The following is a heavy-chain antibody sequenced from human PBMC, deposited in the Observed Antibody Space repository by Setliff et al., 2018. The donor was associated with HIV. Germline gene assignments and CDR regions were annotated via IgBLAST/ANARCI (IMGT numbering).Heavy chain of an antibody. CDR1: GFSFGDSA. V-gene: IGHV3-49*04. Sequence: LRLSCTSSGFSFGDSAMTWVRQAPGKGLEWVGLIRSQSYGETAEYAPSVKGRFTISRDNSRSITYLQMNSLKTEDTAVYYCTRTYGAGRLDYWGQGTLVTVSS. CDR3: TRTYGAGRLDY. CDR2: IRSQSYGETA. J-gene: IGHJ4*02. D-gene: IGHD4-17*01.